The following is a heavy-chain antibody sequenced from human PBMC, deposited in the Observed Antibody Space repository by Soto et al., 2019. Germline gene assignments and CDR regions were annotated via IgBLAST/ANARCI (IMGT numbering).Heavy chain of an antibody. CDR1: GIIVSTNY. CDR2: IYSDGKT. D-gene: IGHD3-22*01. Sequence: LRLSCAASGIIVSTNYMSWVRQAPGKGLEWVSLIYSDGKTYYADSVKGRFTISRDNSKNTVSLQMNSVRAEDTAVYYCARDGGGGYYDSSGYVAVWGQGTLVTVSS. J-gene: IGHJ4*02. CDR3: ARDGGGGYYDSSGYVAV. V-gene: IGHV3-53*01.